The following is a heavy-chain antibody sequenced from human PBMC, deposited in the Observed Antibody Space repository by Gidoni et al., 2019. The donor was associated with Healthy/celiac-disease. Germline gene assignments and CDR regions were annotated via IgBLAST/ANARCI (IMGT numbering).Heavy chain of an antibody. CDR1: GGSISSGGYS. J-gene: IGHJ4*02. V-gene: IGHV4-30-2*01. CDR3: ASGFGVANFDY. D-gene: IGHD3-3*01. CDR2: IYHSGST. Sequence: QLQLQASGSGLVKPSQTLSLTCAVSGGSISSGGYSWSWIRQPPGKGLEWIGYIYHSGSTYYNPSLKSRVTISVDRSKNQFSLKLSSVTAADTAVYYCASGFGVANFDYWGQGTLVTVSS.